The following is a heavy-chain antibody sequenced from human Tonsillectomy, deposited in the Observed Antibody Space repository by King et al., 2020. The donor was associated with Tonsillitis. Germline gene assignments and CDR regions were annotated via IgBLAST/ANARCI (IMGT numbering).Heavy chain of an antibody. Sequence: VQLQESGPGLVKPSETLSLTCTVSGGSITSYYWSWIRQPPGKGLEWIGNIYHSGNTNYNPSLKSRVTVSVDTSKKQFSLRLSSVTAADTAVYYCASHIAAADPCVAWGQGTLVTVSS. V-gene: IGHV4-59*01. CDR2: IYHSGNT. D-gene: IGHD6-13*01. CDR1: GGSITSYY. J-gene: IGHJ5*02. CDR3: ASHIAAADPCVA.